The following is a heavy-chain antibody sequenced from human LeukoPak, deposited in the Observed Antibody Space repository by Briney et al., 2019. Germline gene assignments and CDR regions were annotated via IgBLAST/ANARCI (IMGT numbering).Heavy chain of an antibody. D-gene: IGHD6-13*01. Sequence: PGGSLRLSCAASGFTFSSYAMSWVRQAPGKGLEWVSAMSATDGDTFYADSVKGRFTISRDNSKNTLFLQMNSLRADDTAVYYCAKAGRPAAGGLTYFDYWGQGTLVTVSS. CDR1: GFTFSSYA. V-gene: IGHV3-23*01. CDR2: MSATDGDT. CDR3: AKAGRPAAGGLTYFDY. J-gene: IGHJ4*02.